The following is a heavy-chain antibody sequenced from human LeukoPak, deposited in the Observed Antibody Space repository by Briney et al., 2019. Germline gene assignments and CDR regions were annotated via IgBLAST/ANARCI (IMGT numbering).Heavy chain of an antibody. CDR1: GFTFSSYS. V-gene: IGHV3-21*01. Sequence: GGSLRLSCAASGFTFSSYSMNWVRQAPGKGLEWVSSISSSSSYIYYADSVKGRFTISRDNAENSLYLQMNSLRAEDTAVYYCARDLIVGATNDYWGQGTLVTVSS. CDR3: ARDLIVGATNDY. J-gene: IGHJ4*02. CDR2: ISSSSSYI. D-gene: IGHD1-26*01.